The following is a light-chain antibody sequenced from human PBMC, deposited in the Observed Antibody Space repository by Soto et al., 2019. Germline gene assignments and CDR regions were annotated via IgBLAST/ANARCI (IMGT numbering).Light chain of an antibody. V-gene: IGLV2-23*02. CDR1: SSDVGSYNL. Sequence: QSALTQPASVSGSPGQSITISCTGTSSDVGSYNLVSWYQQHPGKAPKLMIYEVTKRPSGVSDRFSGSKSGNTASLTISGLQAEDEADYYCCSYASSSTDVFGTGTKLTVL. CDR3: CSYASSSTDV. J-gene: IGLJ1*01. CDR2: EVT.